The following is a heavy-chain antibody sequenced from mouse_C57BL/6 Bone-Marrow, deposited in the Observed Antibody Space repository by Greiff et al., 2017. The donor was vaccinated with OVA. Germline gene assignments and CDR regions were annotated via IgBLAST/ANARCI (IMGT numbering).Heavy chain of an antibody. Sequence: EVMLVESGGDLVKPGGSLKLSCAASGFTFSSYGMSWVRLTPDKRLEWVATISRGGSYTYYPDSVKGRFTISRDNAKNTLYLQLSRLKSEDTAMYYCARLLDGYYLFDYWGQGTLVTVSA. D-gene: IGHD2-3*01. CDR1: GFTFSSYG. V-gene: IGHV5-6*01. J-gene: IGHJ3*01. CDR2: ISRGGSYT. CDR3: ARLLDGYYLFDY.